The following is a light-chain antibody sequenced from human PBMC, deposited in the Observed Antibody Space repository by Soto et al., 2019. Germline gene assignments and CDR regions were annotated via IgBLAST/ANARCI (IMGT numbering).Light chain of an antibody. CDR2: DAS. Sequence: EIVVTQSPSALSLSPGERATLSCRASQSVSSYLAWYQQKPGQAPRLLIYDASNRATGIPARFSGSGSGTDFTLTISSLEPEDFAVYYCQQRSNWPLTFGHGTKVDIK. J-gene: IGKJ1*01. V-gene: IGKV3-11*01. CDR1: QSVSSY. CDR3: QQRSNWPLT.